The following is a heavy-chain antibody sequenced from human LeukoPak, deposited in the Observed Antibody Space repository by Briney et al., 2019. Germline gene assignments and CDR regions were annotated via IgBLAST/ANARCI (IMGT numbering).Heavy chain of an antibody. CDR1: GYTFTSCD. J-gene: IGHJ4*02. D-gene: IGHD6-19*01. CDR3: TRGSSGRRDN. Sequence: ASVKVSCKASGYTFTSCDINWVRQATGQGLEWMGWMNPNSGNTGYGQSFQGRITMTGDISIGTAYMELSNLTSEDTAIYYCTRGSSGRRDNWGQGTLVTVSA. CDR2: MNPNSGNT. V-gene: IGHV1-8*01.